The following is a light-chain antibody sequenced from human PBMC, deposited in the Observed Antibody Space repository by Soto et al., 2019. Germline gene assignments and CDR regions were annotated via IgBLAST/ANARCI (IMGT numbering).Light chain of an antibody. CDR1: SSNIGAGYD. V-gene: IGLV1-40*01. J-gene: IGLJ2*01. CDR2: GNS. CDR3: QFYDSSLSALVV. Sequence: QAVVTQPPSVSGAPGQRVTISCTGSSSNIGAGYDVHWYQQLPGTAPKLLIYGNSNRPSGVPDRFSGSKSGTSASLAITGLQSEDEADYDCQFYDSSLSALVVFGRGTKLTVL.